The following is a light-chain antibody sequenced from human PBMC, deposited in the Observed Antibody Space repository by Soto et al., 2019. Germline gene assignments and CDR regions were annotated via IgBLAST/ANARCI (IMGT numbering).Light chain of an antibody. Sequence: PGERATLSCRASQSVISNYLAWYQQKPGQAPRLLIYGASNRATGIPDRFSGSGSGTDFTLTISRLEPEDFAVYYCQQYGSSGTFGQGTKVDIK. CDR2: GAS. J-gene: IGKJ1*01. CDR3: QQYGSSGT. CDR1: QSVISNY. V-gene: IGKV3-20*01.